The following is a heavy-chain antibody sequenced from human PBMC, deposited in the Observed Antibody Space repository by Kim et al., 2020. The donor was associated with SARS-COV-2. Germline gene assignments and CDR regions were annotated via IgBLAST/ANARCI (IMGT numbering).Heavy chain of an antibody. CDR3: AAGQATTSPDSRYVAY. CDR1: GFTFSNYA. D-gene: IGHD3-22*01. V-gene: IGHV3-23*01. Sequence: GGSLRLSCAASGFTFSNYAMNWVRQAPGKGLEWVSLIWGNGVGTQYADSVKGRFTVSRDNSKNTLYLQMNSLRAEDTAVYYCAAGQATTSPDSRYVAYWGQGTQVGVSS. J-gene: IGHJ4*02. CDR2: IWGNGVGT.